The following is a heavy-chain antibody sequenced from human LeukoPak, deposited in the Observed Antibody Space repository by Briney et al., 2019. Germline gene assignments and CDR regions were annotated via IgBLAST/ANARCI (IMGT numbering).Heavy chain of an antibody. D-gene: IGHD4-17*01. CDR1: GFTFSNYA. V-gene: IGHV3-30*18. Sequence: PGGSLRLSCAASGFTFSNYAMHWVRQAPGKGPEWVAVVSYGGTNKHYADSVKGRFTISRDNSNNMLYLQMDGLRTEDTAVYYCVKVTFDYGDYAGPFDCWGQGTLVTVSS. J-gene: IGHJ4*02. CDR2: VSYGGTNK. CDR3: VKVTFDYGDYAGPFDC.